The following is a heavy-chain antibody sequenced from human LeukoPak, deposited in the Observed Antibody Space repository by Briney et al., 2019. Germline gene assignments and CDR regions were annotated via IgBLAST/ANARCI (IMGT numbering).Heavy chain of an antibody. Sequence: PSETLSLTCTVSGGSISSFYWNWMRQPAGKGLEWIGRMYTSGSTNYNPSLNRRGTMSVDTSKNQFSLKLTSVPAADTAVYYCATDLGDGTPFDISGQGTMVTVSS. CDR3: ATDLGDGTPFDI. V-gene: IGHV4-4*07. CDR2: MYTSGST. D-gene: IGHD2-21*01. CDR1: GGSISSFY. J-gene: IGHJ3*02.